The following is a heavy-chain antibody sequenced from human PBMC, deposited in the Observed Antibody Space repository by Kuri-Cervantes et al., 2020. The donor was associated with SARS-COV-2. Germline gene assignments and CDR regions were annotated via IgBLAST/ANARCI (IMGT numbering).Heavy chain of an antibody. CDR1: GGSFRGYY. Sequence: SCAVYGGSFRGYYWSWIRQPPGKGLEWIGEINHSGSTNYNPSLKSRVTISVDTSKNQFSLKLSSVTAADTAVYYCARLIGYSGYDYSFGYFDYWGQGTLVTVSS. V-gene: IGHV4-34*01. D-gene: IGHD5-12*01. CDR2: INHSGST. CDR3: ARLIGYSGYDYSFGYFDY. J-gene: IGHJ4*02.